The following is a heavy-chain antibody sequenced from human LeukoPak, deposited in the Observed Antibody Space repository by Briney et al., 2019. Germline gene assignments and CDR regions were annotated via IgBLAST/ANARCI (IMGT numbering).Heavy chain of an antibody. CDR2: IYHSGST. J-gene: IGHJ3*02. D-gene: IGHD1-7*01. CDR3: ARVANWYSGAFDI. V-gene: IGHV4-38-2*02. CDR1: GYSISSGYY. Sequence: PSETLSLTCTVSGYSISSGYYWGWIRQPPGKGLEWIGSIYHSGSTYYNPSLKSRVTISVDTSKNQYSLKLSSVTAADTAVYYCARVANWYSGAFDIWGQGTMVTVSS.